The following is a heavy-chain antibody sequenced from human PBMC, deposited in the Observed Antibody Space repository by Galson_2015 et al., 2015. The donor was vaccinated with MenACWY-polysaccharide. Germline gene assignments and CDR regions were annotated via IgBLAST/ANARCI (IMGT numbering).Heavy chain of an antibody. J-gene: IGHJ4*02. V-gene: IGHV3-23*01. CDR2: VSGTDGNT. CDR3: AKGLGSFDF. Sequence: SLRLSCAASGFPFSRYAMTWVRQAPGKGLEWVSTVSGTDGNTYYAASVKGRFTISRDNSKNTLYLQMNSLGAEDTAIYYCAKGLGSFDFWGQGTLVTVSS. CDR1: GFPFSRYA. D-gene: IGHD3-10*01.